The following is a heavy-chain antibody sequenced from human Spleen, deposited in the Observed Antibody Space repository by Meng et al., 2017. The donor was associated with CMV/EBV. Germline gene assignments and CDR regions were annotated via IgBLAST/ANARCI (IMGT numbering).Heavy chain of an antibody. CDR3: AVRPAAAYRIDY. CDR1: GGSLSGYY. J-gene: IGHJ4*02. D-gene: IGHD6-13*01. V-gene: IGHV4-34*01. CDR2: INHSGST. Sequence: GSLRLSCAVYGGSLSGYYWSWVRQPPGKGLEWIGEINHSGSTMFNPSLKSRVTISVDTSKNQFSLKLSSVTAADTAVYYCAVRPAAAYRIDYWGQGTLVTVSS.